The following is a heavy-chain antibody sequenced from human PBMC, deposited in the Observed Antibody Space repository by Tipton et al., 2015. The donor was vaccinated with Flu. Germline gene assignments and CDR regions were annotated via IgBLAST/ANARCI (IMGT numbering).Heavy chain of an antibody. CDR2: IYYNGRV. Sequence: TLSLVCTVSGGSIVSSHYYWGWIRQSPGKGLEWIGSIYYNGRVDYNPSLQSRVSITLDTSKNRFSLKVTSVTAADTAVYFCARDRAPNSSGYYDAFDLWGQGTRVTVSS. CDR1: GGSIVSSHYY. V-gene: IGHV4-39*07. J-gene: IGHJ3*01. D-gene: IGHD6-25*01. CDR3: ARDRAPNSSGYYDAFDL.